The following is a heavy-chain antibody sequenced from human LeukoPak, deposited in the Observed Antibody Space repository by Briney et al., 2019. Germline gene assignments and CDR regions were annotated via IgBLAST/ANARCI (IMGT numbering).Heavy chain of an antibody. Sequence: GGSLRLFCAASGFTFSSYSMNWVRQAPGKGLEWVSSISSSSSYIYYADSVKGRFTISRDNAKNSLYLQMNSLRAEDTAVYYCARDSWELLPPPREHDAFDIWGQGTMVTVSS. CDR2: ISSSSSYI. D-gene: IGHD1-26*01. CDR1: GFTFSSYS. CDR3: ARDSWELLPPPREHDAFDI. V-gene: IGHV3-21*01. J-gene: IGHJ3*02.